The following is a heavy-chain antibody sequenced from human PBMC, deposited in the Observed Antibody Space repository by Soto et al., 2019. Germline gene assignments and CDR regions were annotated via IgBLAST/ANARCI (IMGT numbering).Heavy chain of an antibody. Sequence: SETLSLTCAVSGGSISSSNWWSWVRQPPGKGLEWIGEIYHSGSTNYNPSLKSRVTISVDKSKNQFSLKLSSVTAADTAVYYCARDWGFTIFGVVLMDPMGYYYYGMDVWGQGTTVTVAS. CDR1: GGSISSSNW. CDR3: ARDWGFTIFGVVLMDPMGYYYYGMDV. J-gene: IGHJ6*02. D-gene: IGHD3-3*01. V-gene: IGHV4-4*02. CDR2: IYHSGST.